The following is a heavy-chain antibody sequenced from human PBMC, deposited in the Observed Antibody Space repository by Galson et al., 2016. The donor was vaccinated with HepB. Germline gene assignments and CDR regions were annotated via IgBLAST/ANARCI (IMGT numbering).Heavy chain of an antibody. J-gene: IGHJ4*02. CDR1: GGSFSGYF. D-gene: IGHD1-26*01. CDR3: ARNIVGAHRF. V-gene: IGHV4-34*01. CDR2: TDHTGSA. Sequence: ETLSLTRVVSGGSFSGYFWSWLRQSPEKGLEWIGETDHTGSAHYNPSLESRVTISPDPSERRFSLKLSSVTAADTAVYYCARNIVGAHRFWGQGILVTVSS.